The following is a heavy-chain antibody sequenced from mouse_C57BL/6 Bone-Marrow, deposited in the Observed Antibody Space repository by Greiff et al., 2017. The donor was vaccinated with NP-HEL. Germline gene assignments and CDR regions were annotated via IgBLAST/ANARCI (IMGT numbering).Heavy chain of an antibody. J-gene: IGHJ3*01. CDR2: IDPEDGDT. CDR1: GFNIKDYY. Sequence: EVQLQQSGAELVRPGASVKLSCTASGFNIKDYYMHWVKQRPEQGLEWIGRIDPEDGDTEYAPKFQGKATMTADTSSNTAYLQLSSLTSEDTAVYYCTTDYYGSREFAYWGQGTLVTVSA. D-gene: IGHD1-1*01. CDR3: TTDYYGSREFAY. V-gene: IGHV14-1*01.